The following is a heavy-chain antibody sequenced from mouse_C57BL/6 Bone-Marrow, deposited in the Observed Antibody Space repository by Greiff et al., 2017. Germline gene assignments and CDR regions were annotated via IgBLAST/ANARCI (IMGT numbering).Heavy chain of an antibody. CDR1: GYTFTSYG. CDR2: IYPRSGNT. D-gene: IGHD2-1*01. J-gene: IGHJ2*01. CDR3: ARWGNPYYFDY. Sequence: VQLQESGAELARPGASVKLSCKASGYTFTSYGISWVKQRTGQGLEWIGEIYPRSGNTYYNEKFKGKATLTADKSSSTAYMELRSLTSEDSAVYVCARWGNPYYFDYWGQGTTLTVSS. V-gene: IGHV1-81*01.